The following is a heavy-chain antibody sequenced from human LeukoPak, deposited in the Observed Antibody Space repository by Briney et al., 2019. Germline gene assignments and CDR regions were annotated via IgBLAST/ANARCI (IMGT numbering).Heavy chain of an antibody. J-gene: IGHJ6*03. Sequence: SETLSLTCTVSGGSISSSSYYWGWIRQPPGKGLEWIGYIYYSGSTYYNPSLKSRVTISVDTSKNQFSLKLSSVTAADTAVYYCASSAPTEMATIPYYYYYMDVWGKGTTVTVSS. CDR1: GGSISSSSYY. D-gene: IGHD5-24*01. CDR2: IYYSGST. CDR3: ASSAPTEMATIPYYYYYMDV. V-gene: IGHV4-39*07.